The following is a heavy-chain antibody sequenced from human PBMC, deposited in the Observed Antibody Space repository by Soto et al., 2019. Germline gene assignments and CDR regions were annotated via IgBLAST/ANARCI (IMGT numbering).Heavy chain of an antibody. CDR1: GFTFSNYN. J-gene: IGHJ4*02. Sequence: PGGSLRLSCAASGFTFSNYNLNWVRQAPGKGLEWVSSISSSSYIYYVDSVKGRFTISRDSDKNALYLQMNNLRAEDTAVYYCARDLMTSFEYWGQGTLVTVSS. V-gene: IGHV3-21*01. CDR2: ISSSSYI. D-gene: IGHD2-2*01. CDR3: ARDLMTSFEY.